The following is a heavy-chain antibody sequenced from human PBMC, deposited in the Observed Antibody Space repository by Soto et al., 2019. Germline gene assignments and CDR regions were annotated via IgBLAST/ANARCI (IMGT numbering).Heavy chain of an antibody. CDR3: AIDILTGYYKRTHAFDI. J-gene: IGHJ3*02. V-gene: IGHV1-69*06. Sequence: GASVKVSFKASGGPFSSYAISLVRQAPGQGLEWMGGIIPIFGTANYAQKFQGRVTITADKSTSTAYMELSSLRSEDTAVYYCAIDILTGYYKRTHAFDIWGQGTMVTVSS. CDR2: IIPIFGTA. CDR1: GGPFSSYA. D-gene: IGHD3-9*01.